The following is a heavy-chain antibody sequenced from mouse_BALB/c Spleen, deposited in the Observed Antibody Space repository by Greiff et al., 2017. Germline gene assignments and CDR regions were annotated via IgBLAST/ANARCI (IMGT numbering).Heavy chain of an antibody. D-gene: IGHD2-14*01. CDR2: ISSGSSTI. V-gene: IGHV5-17*02. CDR1: GFTFSSFG. Sequence: EVQRVESGGGLVQPGGSRKLSCAASGFTFSSFGMHWVRQAPEKGLEWVAYISSGSSTIYYADTVKGRFTISRDNPKNTLFLQMTSLRSEDTAMYYCARKERYDGNYYAMDYWGQGTSVTVSS. CDR3: ARKERYDGNYYAMDY. J-gene: IGHJ4*01.